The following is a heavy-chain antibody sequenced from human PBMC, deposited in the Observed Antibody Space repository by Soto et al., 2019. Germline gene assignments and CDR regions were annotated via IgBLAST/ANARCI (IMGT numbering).Heavy chain of an antibody. CDR2: IYYSGST. J-gene: IGHJ4*02. CDR1: GGSVSSGSYY. CDR3: ARELGSSFDY. Sequence: QVQLQESGPGLVKPSETLSLTCTVSGGSVSSGSYYWSWIRQPPGKGLEWIGYIYYSGSTNYNPSLKSRVPTSVDTSKNQFSLRLSSVTAADTAVYYCARELGSSFDYWGQGTLVTVSS. V-gene: IGHV4-61*01. D-gene: IGHD7-27*01.